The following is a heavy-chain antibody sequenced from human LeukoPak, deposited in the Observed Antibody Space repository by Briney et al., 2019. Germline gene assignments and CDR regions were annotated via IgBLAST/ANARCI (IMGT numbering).Heavy chain of an antibody. CDR2: ISGSGGST. CDR3: AKDLAGSGSYSFDY. Sequence: GGSRRLSCAASGFTFSNYAMNWVRQAPGRGLEWVSAISGSGGSTYYADSVKGRFTISRDNSKNTLYLQMNSLRAEDTAVYYCAKDLAGSGSYSFDYWGQGTLVTVSS. V-gene: IGHV3-23*01. J-gene: IGHJ4*02. CDR1: GFTFSNYA. D-gene: IGHD1-26*01.